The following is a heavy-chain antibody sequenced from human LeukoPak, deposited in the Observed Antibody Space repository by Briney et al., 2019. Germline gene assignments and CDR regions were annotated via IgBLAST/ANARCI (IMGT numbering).Heavy chain of an antibody. CDR2: ISGSGGST. CDR1: GFTFSSYA. CDR3: AKLLSDVRSYADY. J-gene: IGHJ4*02. Sequence: GGSLRLSCAASGFTFSSYAMNWVRQAPGKGLEWVSGISGSGGSTYHADSVKGRFNISRDNSKNTLYLQMNSLRAEDTAVYYCAKLLSDVRSYADYWGQGTLVTVSS. D-gene: IGHD3-10*02. V-gene: IGHV3-23*01.